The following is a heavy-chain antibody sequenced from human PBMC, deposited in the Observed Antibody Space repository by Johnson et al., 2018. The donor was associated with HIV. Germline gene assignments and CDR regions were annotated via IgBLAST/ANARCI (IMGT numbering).Heavy chain of an antibody. V-gene: IGHV3-7*01. J-gene: IGHJ3*02. CDR2: IKQDGSEK. D-gene: IGHD2-21*01. CDR1: GFTFSSYW. CDR3: ASQYCGGVCYAFAI. Sequence: MQLVESGGGVVQPGRSLRLSCAASGFTFSSYWMSWVRQAPGKGLEWVANIKQDGSEKYYVDSVKGRFTISRDNAKNSLYLQMNSLRAEDTAVYYFASQYCGGVCYAFAIWGQGTMVTVSS.